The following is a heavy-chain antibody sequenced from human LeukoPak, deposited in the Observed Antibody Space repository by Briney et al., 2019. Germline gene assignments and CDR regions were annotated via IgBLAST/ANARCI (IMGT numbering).Heavy chain of an antibody. J-gene: IGHJ5*02. Sequence: ASVKVSCKASGDTFIRYGINWVRQAPGQGLEWMGRISANNGNTTYAQKFQGRVTITTDTSSSTALMELSSLRSDDTAVYYWARDDDLMTGFYGHWFVPWRQGTPVTVSS. CDR2: ISANNGNT. V-gene: IGHV1-18*01. D-gene: IGHD3-9*01. CDR1: GDTFIRYG. CDR3: ARDDDLMTGFYGHWFVP.